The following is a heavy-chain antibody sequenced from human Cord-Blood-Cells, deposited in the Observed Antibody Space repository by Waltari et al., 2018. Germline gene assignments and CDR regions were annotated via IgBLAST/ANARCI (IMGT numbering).Heavy chain of an antibody. CDR2: INPNSGGT. CDR3: ARGALYCSSTSCYMSWFDP. V-gene: IGHV1-2*02. D-gene: IGHD2-2*02. CDR1: GYTFTGYY. J-gene: IGHJ5*02. Sequence: QVQLVQSGAEVKKPGASVKVSCKASGYTFTGYYMHWVRQAHGQGLEWMGWINPNSGGTSDAQKFQGRVTMTRDTSISTACRGLSRLRSDDTAVYYGARGALYCSSTSCYMSWFDPWGQGTLVTVSS.